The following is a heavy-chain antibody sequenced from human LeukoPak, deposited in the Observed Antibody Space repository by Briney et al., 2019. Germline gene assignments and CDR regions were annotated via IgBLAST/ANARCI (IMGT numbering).Heavy chain of an antibody. Sequence: GESLKISCKGSEYSFSSYWIGWVRQMPGKGLEWMGIIYPGDSDTKYSPSFQGQVTISVDKPISTAYLQWSSLKASDTAMYYCARQGKDGFKFDYWGPGTLVTVSS. CDR1: EYSFSSYW. J-gene: IGHJ4*02. CDR2: IYPGDSDT. V-gene: IGHV5-51*01. D-gene: IGHD5-24*01. CDR3: ARQGKDGFKFDY.